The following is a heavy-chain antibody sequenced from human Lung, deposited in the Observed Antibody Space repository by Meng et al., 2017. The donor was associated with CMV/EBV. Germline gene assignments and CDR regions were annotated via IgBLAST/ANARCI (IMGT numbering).Heavy chain of an antibody. CDR2: INPNSGGT. CDR3: ARGVAAAPTIYYFAY. V-gene: IGHV1-2*02. Sequence: ASXXVSCKASGYTFTGYYMHWVRQAPGQGLEWMGWINPNSGGTNYAQKFQGRVTMTRDTSISTAYMELSRLRSDDTAVYYCARGVAAAPTIYYFAYWGQGTXVTVS. D-gene: IGHD6-13*01. CDR1: GYTFTGYY. J-gene: IGHJ4*02.